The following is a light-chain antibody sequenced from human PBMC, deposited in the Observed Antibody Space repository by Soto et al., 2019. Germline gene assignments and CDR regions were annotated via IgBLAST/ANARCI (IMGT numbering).Light chain of an antibody. CDR3: LQDHNYPWT. Sequence: IQMTQSPSSLSVSIIDRVTITCRASQDIGNDLGWYQQRPGEAPKLLLYAASTLRSGVPSRFSGRGSSTPLALPINSLQPEDSATYFCLQDHNYPWTFGQGTKVDIK. CDR2: AAS. J-gene: IGKJ1*01. CDR1: QDIGND. V-gene: IGKV1-6*02.